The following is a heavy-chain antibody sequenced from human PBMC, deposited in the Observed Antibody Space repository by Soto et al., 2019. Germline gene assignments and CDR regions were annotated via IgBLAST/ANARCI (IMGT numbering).Heavy chain of an antibody. J-gene: IGHJ4*02. V-gene: IGHV4-31*03. D-gene: IGHD3-16*02. CDR3: AREGSLYDYVWGSYRYYFDY. CDR1: GGSISSGGYY. Sequence: QVQLQESGPGLVKPSQTLSLTCTVSGGSISSGGYYWSWLRQHPGKGLEWIGYIYYSGSTYYNPSLKSRVTISVDTSKNQFSLKLSSVTAADTAVYYCAREGSLYDYVWGSYRYYFDYWGQGTLVTVSS. CDR2: IYYSGST.